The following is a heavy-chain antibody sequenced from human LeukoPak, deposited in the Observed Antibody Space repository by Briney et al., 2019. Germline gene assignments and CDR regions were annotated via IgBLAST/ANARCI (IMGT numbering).Heavy chain of an antibody. CDR2: INRSGST. CDR1: GGSFSGYY. D-gene: IGHD3-10*01. J-gene: IGHJ5*02. Sequence: PSETLSLTCAVYGGSFSGYYWSWIRQPPGKGLEWIGEINRSGSTNYNPSLKSRVTISVDTSKNQFSLKLSSVTAADTAVYYCARGTGTITYYGSGRPPPNWFDPWGQGTLVTVSS. V-gene: IGHV4-34*01. CDR3: ARGTGTITYYGSGRPPPNWFDP.